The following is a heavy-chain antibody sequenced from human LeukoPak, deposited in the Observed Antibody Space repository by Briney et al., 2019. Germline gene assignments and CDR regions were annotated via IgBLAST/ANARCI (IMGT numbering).Heavy chain of an antibody. D-gene: IGHD3-3*01. CDR1: GDSISSSSYY. J-gene: IGHJ4*02. Sequence: PSETLSLTCAVSGDSISSSSYYWGWIRQPPGKGLEWLATIYYSGSTDYNTSLKSRITISADTSKKQFSLKLRSVTAADTAVYYCARQGFYDFHFDTWGQGTLVTVSS. CDR2: IYYSGST. V-gene: IGHV4-39*01. CDR3: ARQGFYDFHFDT.